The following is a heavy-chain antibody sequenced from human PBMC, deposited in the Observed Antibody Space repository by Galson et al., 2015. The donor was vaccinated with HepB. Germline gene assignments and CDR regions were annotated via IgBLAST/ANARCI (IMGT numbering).Heavy chain of an antibody. D-gene: IGHD4-23*01. V-gene: IGHV3-23*01. CDR2: ISGSGITT. CDR1: EFTFSNYA. J-gene: IGHJ4*02. Sequence: SLRLSCAVSEFTFSNYAMSWVRQAPGKGLEWVSAISGSGITTYYADSVKGRFTISRDNAKNTLYLQMRSLRAEDTAIYYCAKGAGNSRSNTYYFDYWGQGTLVTVSS. CDR3: AKGAGNSRSNTYYFDY.